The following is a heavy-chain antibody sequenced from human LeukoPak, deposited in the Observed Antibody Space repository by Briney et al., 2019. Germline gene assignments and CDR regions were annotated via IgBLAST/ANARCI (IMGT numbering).Heavy chain of an antibody. J-gene: IGHJ4*02. CDR3: ARALWLGEGFFDY. Sequence: GGSLRLSCAASGFIFSDYYMTRIRQAPGKGLEWISHIGSSGSTIYYADSKKGRFTISRDNTKKSLYLQMNSLRAEDTAVYYCARALWLGEGFFDYWGQGTPVTVSS. CDR1: GFIFSDYY. D-gene: IGHD3-10*01. CDR2: IGSSGSTI. V-gene: IGHV3-11*04.